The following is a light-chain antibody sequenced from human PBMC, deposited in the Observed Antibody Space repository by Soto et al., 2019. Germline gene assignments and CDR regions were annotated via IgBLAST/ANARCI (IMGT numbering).Light chain of an antibody. CDR3: SSYTGSSILDVV. J-gene: IGLJ2*01. CDR1: SSDVGAYKY. V-gene: IGLV2-14*03. CDR2: DVS. Sequence: QSALTQPASVSGSPGQSITISCTGTSSDVGAYKYVSWYQQHPGKAPKLIIYDVSNRPSGVSDRFSGSKSGNTASLTISGLQAEDEAAYYCSSYTGSSILDVVFGGGTQLTVL.